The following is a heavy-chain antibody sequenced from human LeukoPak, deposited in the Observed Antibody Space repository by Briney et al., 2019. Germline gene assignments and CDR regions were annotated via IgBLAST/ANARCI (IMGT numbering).Heavy chain of an antibody. CDR3: ARARAGAGTFFFDY. D-gene: IGHD6-13*01. J-gene: IGHJ4*02. CDR1: GFTFSSYA. Sequence: GGSLRLSCAASGFTFSSYAMSWVRQAPGKGLEWVSVIYSGGSTYYADSVKGRFTISRDNSKNTLHLQMNSLRAEDTAVYYCARARAGAGTFFFDYWGQGTLVTVSS. CDR2: IYSGGST. V-gene: IGHV3-53*01.